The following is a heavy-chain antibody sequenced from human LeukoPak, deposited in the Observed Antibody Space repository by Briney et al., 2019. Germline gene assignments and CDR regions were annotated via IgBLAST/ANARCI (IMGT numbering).Heavy chain of an antibody. CDR3: ARLLTGHSSWVYFYYYMDV. Sequence: GESLQISCQGSGYSFTSYWIGWVRQMPGKGLEWMGIIYPGDSDTRYSPSFQGQVTISADKSISTAYLQWSSLKASDTAMYYCARLLTGHSSWVYFYYYMDVWGKGTTVTVSS. V-gene: IGHV5-51*01. CDR2: IYPGDSDT. J-gene: IGHJ6*03. CDR1: GYSFTSYW. D-gene: IGHD7-27*01.